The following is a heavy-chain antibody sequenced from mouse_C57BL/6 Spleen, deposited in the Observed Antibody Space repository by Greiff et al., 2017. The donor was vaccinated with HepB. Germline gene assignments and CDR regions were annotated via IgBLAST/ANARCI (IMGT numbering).Heavy chain of an antibody. CDR3: ARDVFPWYFDV. Sequence: VQLQQSGAELVRPGSSVKLSCKASGYTFTSYWMHWVKQRPIQGLEWIGNIDPSDSETHYNQKFKDKATLTVDKSSSTAYMQLSSLTSEDSAVYYWARDVFPWYFDVWGTGTTVTVSA. CDR1: GYTFTSYW. CDR2: IDPSDSET. V-gene: IGHV1-52*01. J-gene: IGHJ1*03.